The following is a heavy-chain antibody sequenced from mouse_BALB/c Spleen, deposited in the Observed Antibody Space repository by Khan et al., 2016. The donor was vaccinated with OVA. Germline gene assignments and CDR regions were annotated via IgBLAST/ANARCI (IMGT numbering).Heavy chain of an antibody. J-gene: IGHJ3*01. CDR1: GYTFTSYY. CDR3: TRSGYGTFAY. D-gene: IGHD2-1*01. V-gene: IGHV1S81*02. Sequence: VQLQQSGAELVKPGASVKLSCKASGYTFTSYYMYWVKQRPGQGLEWIGEINPSDGDTNFNEKFKSKATLTVDKSSSTANMKLSSLTSEDSAVYYCTRSGYGTFAYWGQGTLVTVSA. CDR2: INPSDGDT.